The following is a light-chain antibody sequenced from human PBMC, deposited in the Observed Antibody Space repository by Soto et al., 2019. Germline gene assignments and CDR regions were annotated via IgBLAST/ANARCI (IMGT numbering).Light chain of an antibody. V-gene: IGKV1-33*01. CDR1: QDVSNY. CDR3: QQYSNLIT. Sequence: DIQMTQSPSSLSASVGDRVTITFQASQDVSNYLNWYQQKLGKAPKLLIYDASNLETGVPSRFSGSGSGTYFSFTISSLQPEDFATYYCQQYSNLITFGQGTKVDI. J-gene: IGKJ1*01. CDR2: DAS.